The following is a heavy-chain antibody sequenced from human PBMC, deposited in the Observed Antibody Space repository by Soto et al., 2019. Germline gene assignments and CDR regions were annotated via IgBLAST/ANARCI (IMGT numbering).Heavy chain of an antibody. V-gene: IGHV3-15*07. D-gene: IGHD5-12*01. CDR2: IKSKTDGGTT. CDR3: TTDGSLFGGGYDYYYYGMDV. Sequence: GGSLRLSCAASGFTFSNAWMNWVRQAPGKGLEWVGRIKSKTDGGTTDYAAPVKGRFTISRDDSKNTLYLQMNSLKTEDTAVYYCTTDGSLFGGGYDYYYYGMDVWGQGTTVTVSS. J-gene: IGHJ6*02. CDR1: GFTFSNAW.